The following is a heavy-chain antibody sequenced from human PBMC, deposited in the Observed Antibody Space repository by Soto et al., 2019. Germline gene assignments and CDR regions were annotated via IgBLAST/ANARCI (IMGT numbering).Heavy chain of an antibody. D-gene: IGHD6-13*01. V-gene: IGHV3-23*01. CDR2: ISGSGGST. CDR3: ATGVRAAAGKYYFDY. CDR1: GFTCSSYA. J-gene: IGHJ4*02. Sequence: GGSMRLSCAASGFTCSSYAMTWVRQAQGKGLEWVSGISGSGGSTYSADSVKGRFTISRDSSKNTLYLQMTSLRAEDTAVYYCATGVRAAAGKYYFDYWGQGTLVTVSS.